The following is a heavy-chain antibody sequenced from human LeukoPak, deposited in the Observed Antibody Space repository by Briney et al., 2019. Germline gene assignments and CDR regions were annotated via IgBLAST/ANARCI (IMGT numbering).Heavy chain of an antibody. V-gene: IGHV4-38-2*02. Sequence: SETLSLTCTVSGYSISSGYYWGWIRQPPGKGLEWIGSIYHSGSTYYNPSLKSRVTISVDTSKNQFSLKLSSVTAADTAVYYCARVVSSSGWYRIYYYYYVDVWGKGTTVTVSS. J-gene: IGHJ6*03. CDR2: IYHSGST. D-gene: IGHD6-19*01. CDR1: GYSISSGYY. CDR3: ARVVSSSGWYRIYYYYYVDV.